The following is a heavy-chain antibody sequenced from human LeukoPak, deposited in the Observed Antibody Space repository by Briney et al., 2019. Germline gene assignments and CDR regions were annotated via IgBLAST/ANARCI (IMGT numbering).Heavy chain of an antibody. V-gene: IGHV1-2*02. D-gene: IGHD3-22*01. CDR2: INPNSGGT. CDR1: GYTFTGYY. CDR3: ARDLRITMIEDY. J-gene: IGHJ4*02. Sequence: ASVKVSCKASGYTFTGYYMHWVRQAPGQGLEWMGWINPNSGGTNYAQKFQGRVTMTRDTSISTAYMELGRLRSDDTAVYYCARDLRITMIEDYWGQGTLVTVSS.